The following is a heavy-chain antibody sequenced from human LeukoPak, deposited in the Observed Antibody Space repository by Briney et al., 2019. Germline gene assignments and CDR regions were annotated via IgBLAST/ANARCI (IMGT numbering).Heavy chain of an antibody. CDR2: IIPILGIA. Sequence: LVKVSCKASGGTFSSYAISWVRQAPGQGLEWMGRIIPILGIANYAQKFQGRVTITADKSTSTAYMELSSLRSEDTAVYYCAREYYYDSSGYRHWGQGTLVTVSS. CDR1: GGTFSSYA. V-gene: IGHV1-69*04. CDR3: AREYYYDSSGYRH. J-gene: IGHJ4*02. D-gene: IGHD3-22*01.